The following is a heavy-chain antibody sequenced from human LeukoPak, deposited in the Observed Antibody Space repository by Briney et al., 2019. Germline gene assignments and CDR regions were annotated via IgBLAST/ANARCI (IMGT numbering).Heavy chain of an antibody. D-gene: IGHD1-14*01. CDR3: ARDRSSYFDY. J-gene: IGHJ4*02. Sequence: SETLSLTCAVYGGSFSGYYWSWIRQPPGKGLEWIGEINHSGSTNYNPSLKSRVTISVDTSKNQFALKLSSVTAADTAVYYCARDRSSYFDYWGQGTLVTVSS. V-gene: IGHV4-34*01. CDR2: INHSGST. CDR1: GGSFSGYY.